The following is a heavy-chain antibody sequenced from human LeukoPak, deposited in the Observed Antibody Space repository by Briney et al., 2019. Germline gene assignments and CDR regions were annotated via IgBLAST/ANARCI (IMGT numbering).Heavy chain of an antibody. V-gene: IGHV4/OR15-8*02. CDR1: DGSVSSSVW. CDR3: ARDPISGALDI. Sequence: SETLSLTCTVSDGSVSSSVWWTWVRQSPEKGLEWIGEIYRDGNTDYNPSLKSRATISMDKSNNQFSLRLTSVTAADTAVYYCARDPISGALDIWGPGTLVTVSS. CDR2: IYRDGNT. D-gene: IGHD3-3*02. J-gene: IGHJ3*02.